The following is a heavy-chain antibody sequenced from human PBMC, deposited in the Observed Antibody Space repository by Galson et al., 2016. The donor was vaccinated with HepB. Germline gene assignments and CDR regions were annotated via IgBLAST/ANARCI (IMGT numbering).Heavy chain of an antibody. D-gene: IGHD5-24*01. CDR1: GFTFSSYG. J-gene: IGHJ4*02. V-gene: IGHV3-33*01. CDR3: ASWDGYNPDY. CDR2: IWYDGSRK. Sequence: SLRLSCAASGFTFSSYGMHWVRQAPGKGLEWVAFIWYDGSRKYYADSVKGRFTISRDNSKSTLYLQLNSLRADDTAMYYCASWDGYNPDYWGQGTLVTVSS.